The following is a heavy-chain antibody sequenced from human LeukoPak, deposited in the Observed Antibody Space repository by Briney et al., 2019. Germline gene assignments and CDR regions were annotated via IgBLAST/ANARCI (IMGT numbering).Heavy chain of an antibody. CDR2: ISASGGSI. CDR3: AKGVSTSSGYSRFEY. CDR1: GFTFSIS. D-gene: IGHD3-3*01. V-gene: IGHV3-23*01. J-gene: IGHJ4*02. Sequence: GGSPRLSCVASGFTFSISMSWVRQAPGKGLEWVSAISASGGSIYCADSVKGRFTISRDNSKNTLYLQMNSLRAEDTAVYYCAKGVSTSSGYSRFEYWGQGTLITVSS.